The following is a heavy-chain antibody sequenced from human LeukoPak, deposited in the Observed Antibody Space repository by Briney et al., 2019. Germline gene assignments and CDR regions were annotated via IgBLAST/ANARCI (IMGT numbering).Heavy chain of an antibody. V-gene: IGHV4-31*03. J-gene: IGHJ4*02. CDR3: AREWGGYYFRFFDY. D-gene: IGHD3-22*01. CDR1: GGSISSGGYY. Sequence: PSETLSLTCTVSGGSISSGGYYWSWIRQHPGKGLEWIGYIYYSGSTYYNPSLKSRVTISVDTSKNQFSLKLSSVTAADTAVYYCAREWGGYYFRFFDYWGQGTLVTVSS. CDR2: IYYSGST.